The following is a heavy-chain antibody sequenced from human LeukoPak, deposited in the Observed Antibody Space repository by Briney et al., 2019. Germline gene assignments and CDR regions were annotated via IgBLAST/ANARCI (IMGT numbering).Heavy chain of an antibody. D-gene: IGHD6-6*01. CDR2: ISSSSSTI. CDR1: GFTFSSYA. Sequence: PGGSLRLSCAASGFTFSSYAMSWVSQAPGKGLEWVSYISSSSSTIYYADSVKGRFTISRDNAKNSLYLQMNSLRAEDTAVYYCARAVPAGYFDYWGQGTLVTVSS. J-gene: IGHJ4*02. CDR3: ARAVPAGYFDY. V-gene: IGHV3-48*01.